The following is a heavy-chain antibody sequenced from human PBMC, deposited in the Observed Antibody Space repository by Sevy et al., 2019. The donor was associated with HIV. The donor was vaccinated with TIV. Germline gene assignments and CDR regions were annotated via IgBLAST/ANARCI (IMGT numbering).Heavy chain of an antibody. V-gene: IGHV3-30*18. CDR2: ISHDESHI. CDR1: GFTFSIYG. J-gene: IGHJ5*01. D-gene: IGHD4-4*01. CDR3: AKDALVTSGTSPLRNWFDS. Sequence: GGSLRLSCAASGFTFSIYGMHWVRQAPGKGLEWVGVISHDESHIYYTDSVKGRFTISRDNSKKTVYLQMNSLRPEDTAVYYCAKDALVTSGTSPLRNWFDSWGLGSLVTVSS.